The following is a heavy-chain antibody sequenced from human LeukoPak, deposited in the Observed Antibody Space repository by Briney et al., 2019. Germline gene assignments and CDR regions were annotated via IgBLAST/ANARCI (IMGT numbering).Heavy chain of an antibody. CDR1: GGTFSSYA. Sequence: GASVKVSCKASGGTFSSYAISWVRQAPGQGLEWMGGIIPIFGTANYAQKFQGRVTITADKSTSTAYMELSSLRSEDTAVYYCASLSYGYGYYYYYMDVWGKGTTVTVSS. V-gene: IGHV1-69*06. D-gene: IGHD5-18*01. J-gene: IGHJ6*03. CDR3: ASLSYGYGYYYYYMDV. CDR2: IIPIFGTA.